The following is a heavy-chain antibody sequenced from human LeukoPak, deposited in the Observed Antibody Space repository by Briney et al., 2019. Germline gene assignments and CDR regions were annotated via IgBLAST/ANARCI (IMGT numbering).Heavy chain of an antibody. J-gene: IGHJ3*02. D-gene: IGHD3-10*01. Sequence: GGSLRLSCAASGFSLRAYDLIWVRQAPGKGLDWVSIINGGGDIMMYEDSVKGRFTISRDNSKNTFYLQMNSLRVEDTAVYYCAMRDRGYGLGIWGQGTMVTVSS. CDR2: INGGGDIM. V-gene: IGHV3-23*01. CDR3: AMRDRGYGLGI. CDR1: GFSLRAYD.